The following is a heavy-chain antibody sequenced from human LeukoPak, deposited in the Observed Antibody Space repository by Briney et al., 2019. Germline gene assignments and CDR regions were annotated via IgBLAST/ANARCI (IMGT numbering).Heavy chain of an antibody. CDR3: ATQGGGY. V-gene: IGHV3-74*01. D-gene: IGHD3-16*01. Sequence: GGSLRLSCAASGFTFSSYWMHWVRQAPGKGLVWVSRINTDGSSTSYADSVKDRFTISRDNPSNTLYLQMNTLRPDDTAVYYCATQGGGYWGQGTLVTVSS. J-gene: IGHJ4*02. CDR1: GFTFSSYW. CDR2: INTDGSST.